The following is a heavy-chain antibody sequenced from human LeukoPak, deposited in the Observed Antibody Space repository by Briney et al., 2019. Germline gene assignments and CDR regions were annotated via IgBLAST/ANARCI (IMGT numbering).Heavy chain of an antibody. CDR2: INAGNGNT. J-gene: IGHJ4*02. CDR1: GYTFTSYA. CDR3: AREPHCSGGSCYSLDTAMVY. Sequence: ASVNVSCKASGYTFTSYAMHWVRQAPGQRLEWMGWINAGNGNTKYSQKFQGRVTITRDTSASTAYMELSSLRSEDTAVYYCAREPHCSGGSCYSLDTAMVYWGQGTLVTVSS. D-gene: IGHD2-15*01. V-gene: IGHV1-3*01.